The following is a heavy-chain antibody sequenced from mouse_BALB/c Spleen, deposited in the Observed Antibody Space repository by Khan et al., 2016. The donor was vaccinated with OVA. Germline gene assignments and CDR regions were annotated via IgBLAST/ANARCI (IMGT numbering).Heavy chain of an antibody. CDR2: ISPGSGRT. CDR1: GYTFTDYV. V-gene: IGHV1-77*01. D-gene: IGHD1-1*01. CDR3: ARSYSGAGFAY. J-gene: IGHJ3*01. Sequence: QVQLQQSGPELVKPGASVKMSCKASGYTFTDYVITWVNQRTGQGLEWIGEISPGSGRTYYNERFKDKATLTADKSSNTAYMQLSSLTSEDSAVYFSARSYSGAGFAYWGQGTLVTVSA.